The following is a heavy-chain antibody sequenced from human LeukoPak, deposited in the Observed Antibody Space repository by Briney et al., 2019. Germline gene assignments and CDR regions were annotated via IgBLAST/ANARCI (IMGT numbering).Heavy chain of an antibody. V-gene: IGHV3-48*01. Sequence: GGSLRLSCAASGFTFSSYSMNWVRQAPGKGLEWVSCISSSSSTIYYADSVKGRFTISRDNAKNSLYLQMNSLRAEDTAVYYCARDLGYCSGGSCYGNYFDYWGQGTLVTVSS. CDR3: ARDLGYCSGGSCYGNYFDY. CDR1: GFTFSSYS. D-gene: IGHD2-15*01. CDR2: ISSSSSTI. J-gene: IGHJ4*02.